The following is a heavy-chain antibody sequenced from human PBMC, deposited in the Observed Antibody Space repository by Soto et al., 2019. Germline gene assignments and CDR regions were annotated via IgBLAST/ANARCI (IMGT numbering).Heavy chain of an antibody. CDR1: GFTFSNYG. D-gene: IGHD6-6*01. CDR2: ISYDGSSK. CDR3: VKDLQAAPYYYGMEV. J-gene: IGHJ6*02. Sequence: QVPLVESGGGVVQPGRSLRLSCAASGFTFSNYGIHWVRQAPGKGLEWVAVISYDGSSKFYADSVKGRFTISRDNSKNTVYLQMNSLRVEDTAVYYCVKDLQAAPYYYGMEVWGQGTTVTVSS. V-gene: IGHV3-30*18.